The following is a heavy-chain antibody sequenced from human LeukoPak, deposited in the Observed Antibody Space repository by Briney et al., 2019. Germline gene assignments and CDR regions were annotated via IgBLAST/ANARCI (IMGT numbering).Heavy chain of an antibody. Sequence: SETLSLTCTVSGGSISSSSYYWGWIRQPPGKGLEWIGGIYYSGSTYYNPSLKSRVTISVDTSKNQFSLKLSSVTAADTAVYYCASDPYYYGSGSLDYWGQGTLVTVSS. CDR3: ASDPYYYGSGSLDY. CDR1: GGSISSSSYY. J-gene: IGHJ4*02. V-gene: IGHV4-39*07. CDR2: IYYSGST. D-gene: IGHD3-10*01.